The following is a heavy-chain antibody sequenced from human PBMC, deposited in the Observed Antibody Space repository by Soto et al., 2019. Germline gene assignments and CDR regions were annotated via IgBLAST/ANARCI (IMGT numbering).Heavy chain of an antibody. CDR3: ARDLWWELAHHYYGIDV. Sequence: PXQTLSLTCAISGDSVSSNSAAWNWIRQSPSRGLEWLGRTYYRSKWYNDYAVSVKSRITINPDTSKNQFSLQLNSVTPEDTAVYYCARDLWWELAHHYYGIDVWSQGTLVIVSS. V-gene: IGHV6-1*01. D-gene: IGHD1-26*01. CDR2: TYYRSKWYN. J-gene: IGHJ6*02. CDR1: GDSVSSNSAA.